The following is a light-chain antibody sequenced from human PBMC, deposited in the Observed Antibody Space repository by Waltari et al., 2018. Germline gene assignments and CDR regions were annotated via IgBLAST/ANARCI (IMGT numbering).Light chain of an antibody. V-gene: IGLV2-14*03. CDR1: SSDVGGYNY. CDR2: DAS. Sequence: QSALTQPASVSGSPGQSITISCTGTSSDVGGYNYVSWYQQHPGKAPKLMIYDASNRPSGVANRFAGSKSGNTASLTSSGLQAEDEADYYCSSYTSSSTLGYVVFGGGTKLTVL. J-gene: IGLJ2*01. CDR3: SSYTSSSTLGYVV.